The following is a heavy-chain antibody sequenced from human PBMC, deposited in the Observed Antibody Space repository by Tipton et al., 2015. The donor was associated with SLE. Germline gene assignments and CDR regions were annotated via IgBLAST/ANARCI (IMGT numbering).Heavy chain of an antibody. CDR1: GFNVGDYA. CDR3: AKDNGSGGRDGSKFDS. Sequence: SLRLSCAASGFNVGDYAMHWVRRAPGKGLEWVSGISWYGDDIQYADSVKGRFTISRDNAKNSLYLQMKSLTPADTAVYYCAKDNGSGGRDGSKFDSWGQGILVTVSS. V-gene: IGHV3-9*01. CDR2: ISWYGDDI. J-gene: IGHJ5*01. D-gene: IGHD5-24*01.